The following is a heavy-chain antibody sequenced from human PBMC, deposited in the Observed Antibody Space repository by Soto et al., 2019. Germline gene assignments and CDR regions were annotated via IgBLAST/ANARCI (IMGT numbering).Heavy chain of an antibody. CDR1: GGSISSNKW. D-gene: IGHD2-2*01. CDR2: IYHSGST. CDR3: ARDDHIVVVPTSPGAMDV. Sequence: SETLSLTCAVYGGSISSNKWWSWVRQPPGKGLEWIGEIYHSGSTNYNPSLKSRVTISLDKSKNQFSLKLTSVTAAGSAVYYCARDDHIVVVPTSPGAMDVWGQGTTVTVSS. J-gene: IGHJ6*02. V-gene: IGHV4-4*02.